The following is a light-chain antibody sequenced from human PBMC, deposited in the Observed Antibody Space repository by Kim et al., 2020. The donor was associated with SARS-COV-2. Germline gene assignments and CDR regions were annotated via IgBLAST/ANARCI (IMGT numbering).Light chain of an antibody. CDR3: QQYSDWSS. Sequence: ETVMTQSPATLSVSPGERATLSCRASQSVSSSLAWYQQKSGQAPRLLIYGASTRATGIPARFSGSGSGTEFTLTISSLQSEDFAVYYCQQYSDWSSFGQGTKLEI. CDR1: QSVSSS. J-gene: IGKJ2*01. V-gene: IGKV3-15*01. CDR2: GAS.